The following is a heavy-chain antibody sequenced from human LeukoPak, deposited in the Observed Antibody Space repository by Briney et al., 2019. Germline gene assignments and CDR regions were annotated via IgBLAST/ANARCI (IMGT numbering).Heavy chain of an antibody. Sequence: GGSLRLSCAASGFTFSSYAMTWVRQAPGKGLEWVSTISSSGASIYYADSVKGRFTISRDNSRNTLYLQMNSLRAEDTAVYYCAKALFDCSSTSCPFDYWGQGTLVTVSS. D-gene: IGHD2-2*01. V-gene: IGHV3-23*01. CDR2: ISSSGASI. CDR3: AKALFDCSSTSCPFDY. J-gene: IGHJ4*02. CDR1: GFTFSSYA.